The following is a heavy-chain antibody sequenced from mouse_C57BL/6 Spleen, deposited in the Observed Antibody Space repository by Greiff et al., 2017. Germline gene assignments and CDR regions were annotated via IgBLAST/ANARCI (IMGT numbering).Heavy chain of an antibody. CDR1: GYTFTSYW. CDR2: IDPSDSYT. D-gene: IGHD1-1*01. Sequence: QVQLQQPGAELVMPGASVKLSCKASGYTFTSYWMHWVKQRPGQGLEWIGEIDPSDSYTNYKQKFKGKSTLTVDKSSSTAYMQLSSLTSEDSAVYYCARGGTTVVEGFAYWGQGTLVTVSA. V-gene: IGHV1-69*01. J-gene: IGHJ3*01. CDR3: ARGGTTVVEGFAY.